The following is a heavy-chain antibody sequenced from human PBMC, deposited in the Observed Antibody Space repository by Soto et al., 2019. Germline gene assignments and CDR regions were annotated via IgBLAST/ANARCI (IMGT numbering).Heavy chain of an antibody. D-gene: IGHD3-3*01. CDR3: ARRRPQIRFLEWLLDY. Sequence: ASVKVSCKASGYTFTSYAMHWVRQAPGQRLEWMGWINAGNGNTKYSQKFQGRVTITRDTSASTAYMELSSLRSEDTAVYYCARRRPQIRFLEWLLDYWGQGTRVTVAS. J-gene: IGHJ4*02. CDR1: GYTFTSYA. V-gene: IGHV1-3*01. CDR2: INAGNGNT.